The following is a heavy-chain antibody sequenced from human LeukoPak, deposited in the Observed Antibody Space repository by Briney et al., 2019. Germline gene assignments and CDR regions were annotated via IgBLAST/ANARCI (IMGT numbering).Heavy chain of an antibody. CDR1: GGSMNNFF. CDR3: ARGTEEVSTISETFDI. V-gene: IGHV4-59*01. Sequence: SETLSLTCIVSGGSMNNFFWAWIRQTPEKRLEWIGYVYYGGSSKYNPSLERRVSISLDTSKNQFSLRLTAVTAADAATYYCARGTEEVSTISETFDIWGQRTAVTVSS. D-gene: IGHD5-24*01. CDR2: VYYGGSS. J-gene: IGHJ3*02.